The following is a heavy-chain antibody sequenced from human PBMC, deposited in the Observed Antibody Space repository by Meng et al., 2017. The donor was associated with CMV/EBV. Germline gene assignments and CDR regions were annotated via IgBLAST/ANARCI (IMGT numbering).Heavy chain of an antibody. V-gene: IGHV3-23*01. CDR2: ISGSGGST. CDR1: GFTFSSYA. Sequence: GESLKISCAAPGFTFSSYAMSWVRQAPGKGLEWVSAISGSGGSTYYADSVKGRFTISRDNSKNTLYLQMNSLRAEDTAVYYCAKGVHDFWSGYYLYWGQGTLVTVSS. D-gene: IGHD3-3*01. CDR3: AKGVHDFWSGYYLY. J-gene: IGHJ4*02.